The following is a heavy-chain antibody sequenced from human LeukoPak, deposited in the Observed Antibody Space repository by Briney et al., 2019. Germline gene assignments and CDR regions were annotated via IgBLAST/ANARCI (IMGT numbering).Heavy chain of an antibody. CDR3: AKDLVVVPAAMEYYFDY. CDR1: GFTFSSYA. J-gene: IGHJ4*02. D-gene: IGHD2-2*01. V-gene: IGHV3-30*02. Sequence: GGSLRLSCAASGFTFSSYAMSWVRQAPGKGLEWVAFIRFDGSNKYYADSVKGRFTISRDNSKNTLYLQMNSLRADDTAVYYCAKDLVVVPAAMEYYFDYWGQGTLVTVSS. CDR2: IRFDGSNK.